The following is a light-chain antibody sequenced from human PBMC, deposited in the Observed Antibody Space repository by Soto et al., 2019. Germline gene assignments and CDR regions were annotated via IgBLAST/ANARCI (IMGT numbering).Light chain of an antibody. V-gene: IGLV2-14*03. CDR1: SSDVGAYNY. Sequence: QPVLTQPASVSGSPGQSITISCTGTSSDVGAYNYVSWYQLHPGKAPKLMIYDVSNRPSGVSNRFSGSKSVNTASLTISGLQAEDEADYYCSSYTSSSAYVFGPGTKLTVL. J-gene: IGLJ1*01. CDR3: SSYTSSSAYV. CDR2: DVS.